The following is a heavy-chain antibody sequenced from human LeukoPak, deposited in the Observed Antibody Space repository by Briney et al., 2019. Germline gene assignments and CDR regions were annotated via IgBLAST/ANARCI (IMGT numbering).Heavy chain of an antibody. Sequence: GASVKVSCKASGYTFTSYYMHWVRQAPGQGLEWMGIINPSGGSTSYAQKFQGRVTMTRDMSTSTVHMELSSLRSEDTAVYYCARGPFTPRHPHYYYMDVWGKGTTVTVSS. J-gene: IGHJ6*03. D-gene: IGHD2/OR15-2a*01. V-gene: IGHV1-46*01. CDR3: ARGPFTPRHPHYYYMDV. CDR2: INPSGGST. CDR1: GYTFTSYY.